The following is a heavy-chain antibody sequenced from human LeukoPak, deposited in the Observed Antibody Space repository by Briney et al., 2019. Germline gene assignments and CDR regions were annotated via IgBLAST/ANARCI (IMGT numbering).Heavy chain of an antibody. Sequence: PSGVSLRLSCAASGFTFRSHAMSWVRRAPGKGLEWVSGLIENGATTYYADSVKGRFTISRDNSRNTMYLQMNSLRVEDTAVYYCVKDYQVGNSPAFGDYWGQGTLVTISS. V-gene: IGHV3-23*01. J-gene: IGHJ4*02. D-gene: IGHD1-26*01. CDR1: GFTFRSHA. CDR3: VKDYQVGNSPAFGDY. CDR2: LIENGATT.